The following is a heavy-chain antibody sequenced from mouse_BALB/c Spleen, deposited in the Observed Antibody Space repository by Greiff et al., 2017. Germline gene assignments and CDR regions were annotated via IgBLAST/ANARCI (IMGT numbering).Heavy chain of an antibody. J-gene: IGHJ4*01. CDR2: IYPSASYT. V-gene: IGHV1-69*02. D-gene: IGHD2-1*01. Sequence: VQLQQPGAELVRPGASVKLSCKASGYTFTSYWIDWVKQRPGQGLEWIGNIYPSASYTNYNQKFKDKATLTVDKSSSTAYMQHSSPTSEDSAVYYCTRLGGNYARAMDYWGQGTSVTVSS. CDR3: TRLGGNYARAMDY. CDR1: GYTFTSYW.